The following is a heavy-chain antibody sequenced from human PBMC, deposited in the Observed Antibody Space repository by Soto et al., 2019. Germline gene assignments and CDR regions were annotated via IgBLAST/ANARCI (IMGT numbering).Heavy chain of an antibody. CDR3: GIDDSSGYYFDY. CDR2: IIPIFGTA. J-gene: IGHJ4*02. Sequence: SVKVSCKASGGTFSSYAISWVRQAPGQGLEWMGGIIPIFGTANYAQKFQGRVTITADESTSTAYMELSSLRSEDTAVYYCGIDDSSGYYFDYWGQGTLVTVSS. D-gene: IGHD6-25*01. V-gene: IGHV1-69*13. CDR1: GGTFSSYA.